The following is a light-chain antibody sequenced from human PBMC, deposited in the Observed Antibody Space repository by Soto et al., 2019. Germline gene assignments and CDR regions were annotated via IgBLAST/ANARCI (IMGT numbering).Light chain of an antibody. J-gene: IGLJ1*01. Sequence: QSALTQPASVSGSPGQSITISCTASSSHIGSSNLVSWYQHHSGKAPKLIIYEGNKRPSGVSNRFSGSKSGDTASLTISGLQAEDEADYYCSSYTGSSTLEVFGSGTKLTVL. CDR1: SSHIGSSNL. CDR2: EGN. CDR3: SSYTGSSTLEV. V-gene: IGLV2-14*02.